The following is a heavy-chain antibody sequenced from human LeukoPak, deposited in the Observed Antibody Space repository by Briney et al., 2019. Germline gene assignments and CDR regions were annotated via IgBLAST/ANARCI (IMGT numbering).Heavy chain of an antibody. CDR2: ISAYNGNT. Sequence: GASVKVSCKASGYTFTSYGISWVRQAPGQGLEWMGWISAYNGNTNYAQKLQGRVTMTTDTSTSTAYMELRSLRSDDTAVYYCARDMEYSSGWYSGRLNWFDPWGQGTLVTVSS. V-gene: IGHV1-18*01. CDR3: ARDMEYSSGWYSGRLNWFDP. D-gene: IGHD6-19*01. J-gene: IGHJ5*02. CDR1: GYTFTSYG.